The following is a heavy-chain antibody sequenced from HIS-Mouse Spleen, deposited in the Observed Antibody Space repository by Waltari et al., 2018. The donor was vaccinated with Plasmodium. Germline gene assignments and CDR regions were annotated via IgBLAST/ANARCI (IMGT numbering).Heavy chain of an antibody. V-gene: IGHV4-31*03. CDR2: IYYSGCT. J-gene: IGHJ4*02. CDR3: ARSIAATVTFYFDY. CDR1: GGSISSGGYY. Sequence: QVQLQESGPGLVKPSQTLSLTCTVSGGSISSGGYYWSWIRQHPGKGLEWIGYIYYSGCTYYNPSLKSRVTISVDTSKNQFSLKLSSVTAADTAVYYCARSIAATVTFYFDYWGQGTLVTVSS. D-gene: IGHD6-13*01.